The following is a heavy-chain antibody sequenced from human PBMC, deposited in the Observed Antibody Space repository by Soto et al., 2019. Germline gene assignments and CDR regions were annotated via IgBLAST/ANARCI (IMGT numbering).Heavy chain of an antibody. Sequence: GGSLRLSCAASGFTFDTYAMNWVRQAPGKGLAWVSAIGTDSNAYYADSVKGRFTISRDNSRTTLYLQMNSLRAEDTALYYCVRKNPGTRPFDYWGQGTLVTVSS. CDR1: GFTFDTYA. J-gene: IGHJ4*01. V-gene: IGHV3-23*01. CDR3: VRKNPGTRPFDY. CDR2: IGTDSNA.